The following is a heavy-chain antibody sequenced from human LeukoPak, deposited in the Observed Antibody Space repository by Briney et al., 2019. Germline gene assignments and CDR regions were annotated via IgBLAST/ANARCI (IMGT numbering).Heavy chain of an antibody. V-gene: IGHV4-4*02. Sequence: SETLSLTCAVSGGSISRSNWWSWVRQPPGKGLEWIGEIYHSGSTKYNPSLKSRVTISMDKSKNQFSLKLSSVTAADTAVYYCARQDYYDTGTWYFDLWGRGTLVTVSS. CDR2: IYHSGST. D-gene: IGHD3-22*01. J-gene: IGHJ2*01. CDR3: ARQDYYDTGTWYFDL. CDR1: GGSISRSNW.